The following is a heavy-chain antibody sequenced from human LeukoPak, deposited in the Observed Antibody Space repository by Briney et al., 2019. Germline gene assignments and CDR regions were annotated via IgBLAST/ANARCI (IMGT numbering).Heavy chain of an antibody. D-gene: IGHD3-3*01. CDR2: ISGSGSGGST. V-gene: IGHV3-23*01. CDR3: AKDSGKRTIPREIFDY. J-gene: IGHJ4*02. Sequence: PGGSLRLSCAASGFTFSSSAMSWVRQAPGKGLEWVSSISGSGSGGSTYYADSVKGRFTLSRDNSKSTLYLHMNSLRAEDTAVYYCAKDSGKRTIPREIFDYWGQGTLVTVSS. CDR1: GFTFSSSA.